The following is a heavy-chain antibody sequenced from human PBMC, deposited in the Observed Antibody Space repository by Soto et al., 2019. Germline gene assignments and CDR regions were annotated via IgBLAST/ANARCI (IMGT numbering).Heavy chain of an antibody. CDR2: IKQDGSEK. Sequence: EVQLVESGGGLVQPGGSLRLSCAASGFIFNNYWMTWVRQAPGKGLEWVANIKQDGSEKYYVDSVKGRFTISRDNAKNSLYLQMNSLRAHDTAVYYCARDAYYYESSGYFDSWGQGTLVTVSS. V-gene: IGHV3-7*01. CDR1: GFIFNNYW. CDR3: ARDAYYYESSGYFDS. J-gene: IGHJ4*02. D-gene: IGHD3-22*01.